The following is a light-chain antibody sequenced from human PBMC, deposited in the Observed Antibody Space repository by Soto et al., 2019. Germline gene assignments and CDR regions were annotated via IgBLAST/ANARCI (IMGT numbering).Light chain of an antibody. Sequence: EIVVTQSPATLSLSPGERATLSCRASQSVSSIFAWYQQKPGQAPRLLLYGASTRATGIPARFSGSGSGTEFTLTISSLQSEDFAVYYCQQYKDWPLTFGGGTKVEMK. CDR2: GAS. CDR3: QQYKDWPLT. CDR1: QSVSSI. J-gene: IGKJ4*01. V-gene: IGKV3-15*01.